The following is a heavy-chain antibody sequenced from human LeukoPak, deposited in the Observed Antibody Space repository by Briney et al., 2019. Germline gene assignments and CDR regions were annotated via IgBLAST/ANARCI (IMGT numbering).Heavy chain of an antibody. CDR1: GGSFSSYY. J-gene: IGHJ5*02. Sequence: PSETLSLTCAVYGGSFSSYYWSWIRQPPGKGLEWIGEINHSGSTNYNPSLKSRVTISVDTSKNQFSLKLSSVTAADTAVYYCAGDSLSSNYDILTGYSYWFDPWGQGTLVTVSS. D-gene: IGHD3-9*01. V-gene: IGHV4-34*01. CDR2: INHSGST. CDR3: AGDSLSSNYDILTGYSYWFDP.